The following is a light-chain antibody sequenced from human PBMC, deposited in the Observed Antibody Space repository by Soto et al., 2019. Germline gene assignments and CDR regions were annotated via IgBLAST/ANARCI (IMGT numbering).Light chain of an antibody. CDR2: AAS. J-gene: IGKJ1*01. CDR3: QQYNNWPWT. V-gene: IGKV3D-15*01. CDR1: QSVSSK. Sequence: TVMTQSPATLSVSPGERATLSCWASQSVSSKVAWYQQRPGQAPRLLIYAASIRATGIPNRISGSGSGTEFTLTISSLQAEDFAVYYCQQYNNWPWTFGQGTKVDIK.